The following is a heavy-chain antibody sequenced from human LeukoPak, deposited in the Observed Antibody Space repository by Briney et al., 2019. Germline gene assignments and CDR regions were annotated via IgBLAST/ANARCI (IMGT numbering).Heavy chain of an antibody. Sequence: PSQTLSLTCTVSGGSISSGSYYWSWIRQPAGKGLEWIGRIYTSGSTNYNPSLKSRVTISVDTSKNQFSLKLSSVTAADTAVYYCASLGGPFDYWGQGTLVTVSS. D-gene: IGHD2-15*01. CDR3: ASLGGPFDY. V-gene: IGHV4-61*02. CDR2: IYTSGST. J-gene: IGHJ4*02. CDR1: GGSISSGSYY.